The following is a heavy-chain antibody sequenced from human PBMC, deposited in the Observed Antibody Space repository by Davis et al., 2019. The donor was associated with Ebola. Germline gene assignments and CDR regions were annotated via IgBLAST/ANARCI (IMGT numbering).Heavy chain of an antibody. J-gene: IGHJ6*02. V-gene: IGHV4-59*01. CDR1: GGSISSYY. D-gene: IGHD3-3*01. CDR2: IYYSGST. CDR3: ARTPPDNFWSGYYYGMDV. Sequence: MPSETLSLTCTVSGGSISSYYWSWVRQPPGKGLEWIGYIYYSGSTNYNPSLKSRVTISVDTSKNQFSLKLSSVTAADTAVYYCARTPPDNFWSGYYYGMDVWGQGTTVTVSS.